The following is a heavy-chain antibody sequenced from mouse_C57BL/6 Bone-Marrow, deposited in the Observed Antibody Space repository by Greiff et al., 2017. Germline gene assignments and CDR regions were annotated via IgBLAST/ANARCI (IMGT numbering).Heavy chain of an antibody. J-gene: IGHJ4*01. CDR2: INYDGSST. V-gene: IGHV5-16*01. CDR3: ARVRYYGSRDYYAMDY. Sequence: EVKLVESEGGLVQPGSSMKLSCTASGFTFSDYYMAWVRQVPEKGLEWVANINYDGSSTYYLDSLKSRLIISRDNAKNILYLQMSSLKSEDTATYYCARVRYYGSRDYYAMDYWGQGTSVTVSS. D-gene: IGHD1-1*01. CDR1: GFTFSDYY.